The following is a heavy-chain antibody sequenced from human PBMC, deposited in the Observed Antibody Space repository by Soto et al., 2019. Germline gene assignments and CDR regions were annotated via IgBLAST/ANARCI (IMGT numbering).Heavy chain of an antibody. CDR2: IIAIFGTT. CDR1: GYTFTSYA. D-gene: IGHD5-12*01. J-gene: IGHJ6*02. V-gene: IGHV1-3*01. CDR3: ARDPVDIVAPPYYYYGMDV. Sequence: GASVKVSCKASGYTFTSYAMHWVRQAPGQRLEWMGWIIAIFGTTKYAQKFQGRVTITGDTSASTAYMELSSLRSEDTAVYYCARDPVDIVAPPYYYYGMDVWGQGTTVTVSS.